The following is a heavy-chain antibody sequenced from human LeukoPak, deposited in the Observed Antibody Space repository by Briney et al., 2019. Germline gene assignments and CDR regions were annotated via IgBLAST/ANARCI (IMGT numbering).Heavy chain of an antibody. CDR1: GFTFTSSA. Sequence: ASVTVSCTASGFTFTSSAVQWVRQARGQRLEWIGWIVVGSGNTNYAQKFQERVTITRDMSTSTAYMELSSLRSEGTAVYYCAADNRAYYYDSSGYYYGSYWFDPWGQGTLVTVSS. V-gene: IGHV1-58*01. J-gene: IGHJ5*02. D-gene: IGHD3-22*01. CDR3: AADNRAYYYDSSGYYYGSYWFDP. CDR2: IVVGSGNT.